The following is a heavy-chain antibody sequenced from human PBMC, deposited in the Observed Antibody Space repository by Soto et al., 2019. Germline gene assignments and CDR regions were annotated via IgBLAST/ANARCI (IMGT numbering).Heavy chain of an antibody. CDR1: GFTFSSYW. CDR3: ARDRIAVAALDS. Sequence: EVQLVESGGGLVQPGGSLRLSCAASGFTFSSYWMHWVRQVPGKWLMWVSRIISDGSGTSYADSVKGRFTISRDNARNTLYLQMNSLRAEDTAVYYCARDRIAVAALDSWGQGTLVTVSS. J-gene: IGHJ4*02. D-gene: IGHD6-19*01. CDR2: IISDGSGT. V-gene: IGHV3-74*01.